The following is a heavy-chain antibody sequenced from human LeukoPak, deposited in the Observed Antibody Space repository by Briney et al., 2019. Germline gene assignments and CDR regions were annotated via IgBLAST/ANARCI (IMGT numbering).Heavy chain of an antibody. CDR1: GYTFTSYG. CDR3: ARDRGYCSGGSCYSADY. V-gene: IGHV1-18*01. CDR2: ISAYNGNT. Sequence: GASVKVSCKASGYTFTSYGISWVRQGPGQGLEWMGWISAYNGNTNYAQRLQSRVTMTTDTSTSTAYMELRSLRSDDTAVYYCARDRGYCSGGSCYSADYWGQGTLVTVSS. J-gene: IGHJ4*02. D-gene: IGHD2-15*01.